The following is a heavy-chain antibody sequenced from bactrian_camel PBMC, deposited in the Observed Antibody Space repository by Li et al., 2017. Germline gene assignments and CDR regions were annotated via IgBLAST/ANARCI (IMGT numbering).Heavy chain of an antibody. CDR1: EQLFSSDC. CDR2: IYARGST. V-gene: IGHV3S53*01. Sequence: HVQLVESGGGSVQAGGSLRLSCVVSEQLFSSDCIGWFRQAPGKQREGVAAIYARGSTHYADSVKGRFTISKDNAKNTIFLQMNSLKPEDTAMYHCAAYLGGACRDLLYRTWNLYRGQGTQVTVS. J-gene: IGHJ4*01. D-gene: IGHD7*01. CDR3: AAYLGGACRDLLYRTWNLY.